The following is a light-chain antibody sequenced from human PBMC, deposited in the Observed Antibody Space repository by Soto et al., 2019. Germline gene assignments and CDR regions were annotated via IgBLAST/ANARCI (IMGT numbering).Light chain of an antibody. Sequence: QSVLTQPPSASGTPGQRVTISCFGSSSNIGTNTVNWYQQLPGTAPKLLIYINSQRPSGVPDRFSGSNFGTSASLAISGLQSEDEADYYCATWDETLNGYVLGTGTKV. CDR1: SSNIGTNT. CDR3: ATWDETLNGYV. J-gene: IGLJ1*01. V-gene: IGLV1-44*01. CDR2: INS.